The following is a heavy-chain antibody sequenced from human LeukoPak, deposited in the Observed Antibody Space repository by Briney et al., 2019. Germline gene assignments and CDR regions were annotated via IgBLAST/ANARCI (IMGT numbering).Heavy chain of an antibody. CDR3: ARGSSADTTMGDY. Sequence: GGSLRLSSAASGFTFSSHSMNWVRQAPGKGLDWVSSIASSSSHIYYADSVKGRFTISRDNGKNSLYLQMNSLRAEDTAVYYCARGSSADTTMGDYWGLGTLVTVSS. D-gene: IGHD5-18*01. CDR1: GFTFSSHS. J-gene: IGHJ4*02. V-gene: IGHV3-21*01. CDR2: IASSSSHI.